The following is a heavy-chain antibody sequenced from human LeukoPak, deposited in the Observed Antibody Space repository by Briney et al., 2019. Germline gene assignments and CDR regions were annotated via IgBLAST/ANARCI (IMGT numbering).Heavy chain of an antibody. J-gene: IGHJ3*01. Sequence: EPGGSLRLSCAASGFTFNNYAVMWVRHAQGEGVEWVSAITGGGRTYYADSVKGRFTISRDNSKNTLYLQMNRLRAEDTARYLCARDPNGDYIGAFDFLGQGTVVTVSS. V-gene: IGHV3-23*01. D-gene: IGHD4-17*01. CDR3: ARDPNGDYIGAFDF. CDR2: ITGGGRT. CDR1: GFTFNNYA.